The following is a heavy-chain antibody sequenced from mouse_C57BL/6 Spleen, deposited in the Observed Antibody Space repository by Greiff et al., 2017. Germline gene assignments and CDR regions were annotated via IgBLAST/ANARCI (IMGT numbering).Heavy chain of an antibody. CDR1: GYAFSSSW. D-gene: IGHD1-1*02. CDR3: ARVDHYGSWFAY. Sequence: QVQLQQSGPELVKPGASVKISCKASGYAFSSSWMNWVKQRPGKGLEWIGRIYPGDGDTNYNGKFKGKATLTADKSSSTAYMQLSSLTSEDSAVYFCARVDHYGSWFAYWGQGTLVTVSA. V-gene: IGHV1-82*01. CDR2: IYPGDGDT. J-gene: IGHJ3*01.